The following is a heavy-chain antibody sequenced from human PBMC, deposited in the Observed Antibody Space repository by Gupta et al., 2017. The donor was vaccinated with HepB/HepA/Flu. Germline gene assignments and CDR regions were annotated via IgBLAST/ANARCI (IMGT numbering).Heavy chain of an antibody. CDR1: GGSISSSSYY. Sequence: QLQLQESGPGLVKPSETLSLTCTVSGGSISSSSYYWGWIRQPPGKGLEWIGSIYYSGSTYYNPSLKSRVTISVDTSKNQFSLKLSSVTAADTAVYYCASYPYYDFWSLTRDVWGKGTTVTVSS. CDR2: IYYSGST. CDR3: ASYPYYDFWSLTRDV. V-gene: IGHV4-39*01. J-gene: IGHJ6*04. D-gene: IGHD3-3*01.